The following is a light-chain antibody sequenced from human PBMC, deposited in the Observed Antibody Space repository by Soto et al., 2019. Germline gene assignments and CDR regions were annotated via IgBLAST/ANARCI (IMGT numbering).Light chain of an antibody. CDR3: LQDKSDPLT. Sequence: DIQMTQSPSSLSAAVGDRVTITYRAIQGIRNDLGCYQQKPGKAPKRLIYAASSFNSGAPSTLSGSGSGTVFTLTITSLQPEDCATYYSLQDKSDPLTFGGGSKVDIK. V-gene: IGKV1-17*01. CDR2: AAS. CDR1: QGIRND. J-gene: IGKJ4*01.